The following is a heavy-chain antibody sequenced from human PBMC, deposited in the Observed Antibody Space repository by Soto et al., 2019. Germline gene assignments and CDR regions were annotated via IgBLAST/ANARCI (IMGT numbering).Heavy chain of an antibody. CDR1: GFTFKNYA. CDR2: ISYDGSIE. D-gene: IGHD3-9*01. J-gene: IGHJ4*02. V-gene: IGHV3-30-3*01. Sequence: PGGSLRLSCAASGFTFKNYAMHWVRQAPGKGLEWVAVISYDGSIEFYADSVKGRFTISRDDFKNTMFLQLGSLRVEATAVYYVARGLRDFDWRLSFGYWGQGALVTVSS. CDR3: ARGLRDFDWRLSFGY.